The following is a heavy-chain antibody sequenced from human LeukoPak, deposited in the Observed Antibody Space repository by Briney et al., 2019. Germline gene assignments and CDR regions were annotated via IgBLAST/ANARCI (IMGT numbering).Heavy chain of an antibody. CDR3: ARVKTYYYDR. D-gene: IGHD3-10*01. J-gene: IGHJ3*02. Sequence: SSETLSLTCAVYGGPFSDYDWSWIRQPPGKGLEWIGKINHSGSTNYNPSLKSGVTISVDTSKNQFSLKLSSVTAADTAVYYCARVKTYYYDRWGQGTMVTVSS. CDR1: GGPFSDYD. V-gene: IGHV4-34*01. CDR2: INHSGST.